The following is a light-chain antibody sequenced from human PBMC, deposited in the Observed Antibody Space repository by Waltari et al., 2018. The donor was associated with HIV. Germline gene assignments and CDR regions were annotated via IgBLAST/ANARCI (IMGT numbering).Light chain of an antibody. V-gene: IGLV3-25*03. J-gene: IGLJ3*02. Sequence: SYELTQPPSVSVSPGQTARITCPGDALPKQYAYWYQQKPGQAPGLVIYKDSERPSGIPERFFGSSSWTTVTLTISGVQAEDEADYYCQSADSSGTPWVFGGGTKLTVL. CDR1: ALPKQY. CDR3: QSADSSGTPWV. CDR2: KDS.